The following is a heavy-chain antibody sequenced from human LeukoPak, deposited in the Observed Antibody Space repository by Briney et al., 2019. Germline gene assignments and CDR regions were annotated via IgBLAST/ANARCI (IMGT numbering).Heavy chain of an antibody. CDR3: AKDPVVVAATQYYYYYGMDV. V-gene: IGHV3-30*18. CDR1: GFTFSSYG. J-gene: IGHJ6*02. CDR2: ISYDGSNK. Sequence: GGTLRLSCAASGFTFSSYGMHWVRQAPGKGLEWVAVISYDGSNKYYADSVKGRFTISRDNSKNTLYLQMNSLRTEDTAVYYCAKDPVVVAATQYYYYYGMDVWGQGTTVTVSS. D-gene: IGHD2-15*01.